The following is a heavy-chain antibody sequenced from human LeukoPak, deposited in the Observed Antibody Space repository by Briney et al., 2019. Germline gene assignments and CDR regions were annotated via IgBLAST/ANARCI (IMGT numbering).Heavy chain of an antibody. J-gene: IGHJ4*02. D-gene: IGHD2-2*01. CDR2: IWYDGSNK. CDR3: AREDRYCSSTSCLDY. Sequence: GRSLRLSCAASGFTFSSYGMHWVRQAPGKGLEWVAVIWYDGSNKYYADSVKGRFTISRDNSKNTLYLQMNSLRAEDTAVYYCAREDRYCSSTSCLDYWGQGTLVTVSS. V-gene: IGHV3-33*01. CDR1: GFTFSSYG.